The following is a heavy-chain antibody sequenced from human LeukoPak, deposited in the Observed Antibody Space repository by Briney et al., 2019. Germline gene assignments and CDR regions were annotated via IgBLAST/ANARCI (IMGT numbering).Heavy chain of an antibody. CDR1: GFTFSSYG. Sequence: PGRSLRLSCAASGFTFSSYGMHWVRQAPGKGLEWVAVISYDGSNKYYADSVKGRFTISRDNSKNMLYLQMNSLRAEDTAVYYCAKEGSYYYDSSGYYPPYFDYWGQGTLVTVSS. V-gene: IGHV3-30*18. CDR3: AKEGSYYYDSSGYYPPYFDY. CDR2: ISYDGSNK. J-gene: IGHJ4*02. D-gene: IGHD3-22*01.